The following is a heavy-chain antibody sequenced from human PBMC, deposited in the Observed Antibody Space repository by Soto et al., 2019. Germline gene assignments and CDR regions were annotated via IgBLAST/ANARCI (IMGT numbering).Heavy chain of an antibody. D-gene: IGHD3-3*01. J-gene: IGHJ5*02. CDR1: GGSMSSYY. CDR2: AYSSGGT. CDR3: ARGQRFSDWFDP. Sequence: SEFLSLTFLVPGGSMSSYYWTWILQPAWKGLEWIGRAYSSGGTHYNSSLKSLVTISLEKSKNQLSLRLISVTAAETAVYYCARGQRFSDWFDPWGQGTLVAVSS. V-gene: IGHV4-4*07.